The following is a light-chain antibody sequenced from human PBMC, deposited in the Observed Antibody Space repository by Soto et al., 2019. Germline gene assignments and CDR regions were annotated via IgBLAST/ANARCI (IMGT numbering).Light chain of an antibody. CDR1: NVGSYS. CDR2: DDS. CDR3: QVWHSSRDQHV. J-gene: IGLJ1*01. Sequence: SYELTQPPSVSVAPGQTARIMCGGNNVGSYSVHWYQQKPGQAPVLVVNDDSDRPSGIPERFSGSKSGNTATLTISRAEAGDEADYYCQVWHSSRDQHVFGGGTKVTVL. V-gene: IGLV3-21*02.